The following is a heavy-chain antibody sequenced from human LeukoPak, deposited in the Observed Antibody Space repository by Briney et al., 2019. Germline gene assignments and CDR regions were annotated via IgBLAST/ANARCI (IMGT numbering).Heavy chain of an antibody. CDR2: ISSSSSYI. D-gene: IGHD4-23*01. CDR3: ARGRPHGNDY. J-gene: IGHJ4*02. Sequence: GGSLRLSCAASEFTFSSYSMNWVRQAPGKGLEWVSSISSSSSYIYYADSVKGRFTISRDNAKNSLYLQMNSLRAEDTAVYYCARGRPHGNDYWGQGTLVTVSS. CDR1: EFTFSSYS. V-gene: IGHV3-21*01.